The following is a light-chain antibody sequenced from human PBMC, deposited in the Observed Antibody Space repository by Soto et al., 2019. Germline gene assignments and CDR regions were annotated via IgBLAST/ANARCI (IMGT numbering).Light chain of an antibody. Sequence: DIQMTQSPSTLSASVGDRVTITCRASQSISSWLAWYQQKPGKAPKLLIYDASSLESVVPSRFSGSGSGTEFTLTICSLQPDDSATYYCQQYNGCSSFGQGTKVEIK. V-gene: IGKV1-5*01. CDR3: QQYNGCSS. CDR2: DAS. CDR1: QSISSW. J-gene: IGKJ1*01.